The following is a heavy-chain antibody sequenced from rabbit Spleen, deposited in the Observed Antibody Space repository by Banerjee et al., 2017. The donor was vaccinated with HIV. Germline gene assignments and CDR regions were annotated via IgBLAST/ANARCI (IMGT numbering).Heavy chain of an antibody. V-gene: IGHV1S40*01. CDR2: IYAGGSGST. CDR1: GVSFSGDSY. Sequence: QSLEESGGDLVKPGASLTLTCIASGVSFSGDSYMCWVRQAPGKGLEWIACIYAGGSGSTAYASWAKGRFAVSKTSLSTVDLKMTSLTAADTATYFCARDTGSSFSSYGMDLWGPGTLVTVS. J-gene: IGHJ6*01. CDR3: ARDTGSSFSSYGMDL. D-gene: IGHD8-1*01.